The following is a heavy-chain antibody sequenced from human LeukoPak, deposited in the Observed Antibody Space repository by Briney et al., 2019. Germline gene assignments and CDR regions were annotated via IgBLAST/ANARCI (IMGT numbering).Heavy chain of an antibody. V-gene: IGHV4-61*01. CDR3: ARSTLDNWFDP. D-gene: IGHD2-2*01. J-gene: IGHJ5*02. CDR2: IYYSGST. CDR1: GGSVSSGSYY. Sequence: SETLSLTCTVSGGSVSSGSYYWSWIRQPPGTGLEWIGYIYYSGSTNYNPSLKSRVTISVDTSKNQFSLKLSSVTAADTAVYYCARSTLDNWFDPWGQGTLVTVSS.